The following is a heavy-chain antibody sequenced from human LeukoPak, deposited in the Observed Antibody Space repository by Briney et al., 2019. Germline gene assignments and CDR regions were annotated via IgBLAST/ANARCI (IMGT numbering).Heavy chain of an antibody. CDR1: GFTFSRYW. CDR2: INSHGSST. Sequence: PGGSLRLSCAASGFTFSRYWMHWVRQGPGKGLVWVSRINSHGSSTSYADSVKGRFTISRDNAKNTLYLQVNSLRAEDTGVYYCTREPFDYWGQGTLVTVSS. CDR3: TREPFDY. J-gene: IGHJ4*02. V-gene: IGHV3-74*01.